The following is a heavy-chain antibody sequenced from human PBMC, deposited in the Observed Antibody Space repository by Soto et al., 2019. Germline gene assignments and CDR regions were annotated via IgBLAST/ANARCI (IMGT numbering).Heavy chain of an antibody. CDR1: GYSFRSHP. Sequence: ASVKFSCKASGYSFRSHPIHWMRQAPGQSREWMAWINVGIGDAKYXXQFQGRLXXTTDTSANTAXVEMSSLRSEDTAVYYCSRGVISGSFPPFD. CDR3: SRGVISGSFPPFD. D-gene: IGHD1-26*01. CDR2: INVGIGDA. V-gene: IGHV1-3*01. J-gene: IGHJ4*01.